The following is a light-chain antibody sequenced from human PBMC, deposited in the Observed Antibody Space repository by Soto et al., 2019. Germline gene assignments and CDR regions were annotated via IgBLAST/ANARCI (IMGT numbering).Light chain of an antibody. J-gene: IGKJ2*01. CDR3: QQLNSYPPYT. CDR1: QTVRNNY. V-gene: IGKV3D-20*02. CDR2: DAS. Sequence: EFVLTQSPGTLSLSPGERATLSCRASQTVRNNYLAWYQQKPGQAPRLLIYDASSRATGIPDRFSGGGSGTDFTLTISRLEPEDFATYYCQQLNSYPPYTFGQGTKLEIK.